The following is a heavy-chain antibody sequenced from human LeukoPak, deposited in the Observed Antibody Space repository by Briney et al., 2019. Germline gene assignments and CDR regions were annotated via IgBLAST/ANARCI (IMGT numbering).Heavy chain of an antibody. CDR3: ATGYCSSTSCHGGFDY. CDR2: ISYSGST. D-gene: IGHD2-2*01. Sequence: SETLSLTCTVSGDSITNYYWSWIRQPPGKGLEWIGYISYSGSTNYNPSLKSRVTISVDMSKNQFSLKLSSVTAADTAVYYCATGYCSSTSCHGGFDYWGQGTLVTVSS. V-gene: IGHV4-59*01. J-gene: IGHJ4*02. CDR1: GDSITNYY.